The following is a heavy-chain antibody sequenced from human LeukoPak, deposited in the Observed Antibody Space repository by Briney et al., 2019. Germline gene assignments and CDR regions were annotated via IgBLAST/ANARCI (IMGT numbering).Heavy chain of an antibody. Sequence: GASVKVSCKASGYTFTSYYIHWVRQASGQGFEWMGVINPSGGSTTYAQKFQGRVTMTRDTSTSTVYMELSSLRSEDTAVYYCARDRQDYYNGMDVWGQGTTVTVSS. CDR1: GYTFTSYY. J-gene: IGHJ6*02. V-gene: IGHV1-46*01. CDR3: ARDRQDYYNGMDV. CDR2: INPSGGST.